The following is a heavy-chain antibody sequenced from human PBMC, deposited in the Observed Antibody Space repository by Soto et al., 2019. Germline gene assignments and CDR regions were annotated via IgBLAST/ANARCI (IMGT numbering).Heavy chain of an antibody. Sequence: QVQLLESGGGVVQPGRSLRLSCAASGFTFSSYAMHWVRQPPGKGLEWVAVVSNDGRNKFYADSVRGRFTISRDNSKNTLYQEMASLCVEDSAVFYCARGQHGLDHWGQGSLVLVSP. J-gene: IGHJ4*02. CDR2: VSNDGRNK. CDR1: GFTFSSYA. V-gene: IGHV3-30-3*01. CDR3: ARGQHGLDH.